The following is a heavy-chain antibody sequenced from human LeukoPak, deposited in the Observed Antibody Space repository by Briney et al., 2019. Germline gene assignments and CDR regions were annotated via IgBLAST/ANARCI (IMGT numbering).Heavy chain of an antibody. Sequence: GGSLRLSCAASGFTFSSYWMHWVRQAPGKGLEWVANIKQDGSEKCYVDSVKGRFTISRDNAKNSLYLQMNSLRAEGTAVYYCARDRWELLSNSYHYCGLDVWGQGTTVTVSS. V-gene: IGHV3-7*01. CDR3: ARDRWELLSNSYHYCGLDV. J-gene: IGHJ6*02. CDR1: GFTFSSYW. CDR2: IKQDGSEK. D-gene: IGHD2-15*01.